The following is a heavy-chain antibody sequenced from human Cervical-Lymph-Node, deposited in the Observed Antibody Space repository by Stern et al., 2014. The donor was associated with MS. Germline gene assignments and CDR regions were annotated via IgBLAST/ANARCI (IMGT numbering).Heavy chain of an antibody. CDR1: GFDFRTYA. CDR3: ARVGGTSYYDYSDY. CDR2: ITSSSSAM. V-gene: IGHV3-48*02. Sequence: EVQLVESGGGLVHPGGSLRLSCGGSGFDFRTYAMNWVRQAPGKGLEWVSYITSSSSAMYYADSVKGRFTIFRDNAKGSLYLQMHSLRDDDTAIYYCARVGGTSYYDYSDYWGQGTLVTVSS. D-gene: IGHD3-3*01. J-gene: IGHJ4*02.